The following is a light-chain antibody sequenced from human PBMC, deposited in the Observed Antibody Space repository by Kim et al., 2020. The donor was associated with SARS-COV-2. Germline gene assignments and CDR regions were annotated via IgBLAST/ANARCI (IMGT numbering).Light chain of an antibody. CDR2: GNS. V-gene: IGLV1-40*01. CDR3: QSYDTSLSGWV. J-gene: IGLJ3*02. Sequence: QSVLTQPPSVSGPPGQRVTISCTGSSSNFGAGYDVHWYQQLPGTAPKLLIYGNSNRPSGVPDRFSGSKSDTSASLAITGLQAEDEADYYCQSYDTSLSGWVFGGGTQLTVL. CDR1: SSNFGAGYD.